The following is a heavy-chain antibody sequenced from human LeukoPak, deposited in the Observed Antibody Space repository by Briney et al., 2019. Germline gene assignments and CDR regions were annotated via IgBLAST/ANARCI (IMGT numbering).Heavy chain of an antibody. CDR3: ARETYPETPGTIAVAGDY. V-gene: IGHV1-8*01. CDR2: MNPNSGNT. J-gene: IGHJ4*02. CDR1: GYTFTSYD. Sequence: ASVKVSCKASGYTFTSYDINWVRQATGQGLEWMGWMNPNSGNTGYAQKFQGRVTMTRNTSISTAYMELSSLRSEDTAVYYCARETYPETPGTIAVAGDYWGPGTLVTVSS. D-gene: IGHD6-19*01.